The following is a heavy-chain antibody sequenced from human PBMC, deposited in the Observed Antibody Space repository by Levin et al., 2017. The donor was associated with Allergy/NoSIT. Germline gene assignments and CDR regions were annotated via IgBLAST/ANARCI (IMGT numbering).Heavy chain of an antibody. CDR2: ISWNSGSI. CDR3: AKDTQLWGGDFDY. CDR1: GFTFDDYA. Sequence: SLKISCAASGFTFDDYAMHWVRQAPGKGLEWVSGISWNSGSIGYADSVKGRFTISRDNAKNSLYLQMNSLRAEDTALYYCAKDTQLWGGDFDYWGQGTLVTVSS. V-gene: IGHV3-9*01. J-gene: IGHJ4*02. D-gene: IGHD5-18*01.